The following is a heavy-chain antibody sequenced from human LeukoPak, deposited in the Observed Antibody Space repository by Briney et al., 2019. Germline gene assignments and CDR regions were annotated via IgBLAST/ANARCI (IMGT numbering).Heavy chain of an antibody. V-gene: IGHV3-23*01. CDR2: ISSSGGST. CDR3: AKDPSVVVVAARTHFDY. Sequence: GGSLRLSCAASGFTFSSYAMSWVRQAPGKGLEWVSAISSSGGSTYYADSVKGRFTISRDNSKNTLYLQMNSLRAEDTAVYYCAKDPSVVVVAARTHFDYWGQGTLVTVSS. J-gene: IGHJ4*02. CDR1: GFTFSSYA. D-gene: IGHD2-15*01.